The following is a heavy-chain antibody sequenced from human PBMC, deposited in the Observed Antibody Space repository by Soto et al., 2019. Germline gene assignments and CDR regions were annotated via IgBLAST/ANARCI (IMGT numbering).Heavy chain of an antibody. V-gene: IGHV4-30-4*01. CDR1: GGSISSGDYY. Sequence: SETLSLTCTVSGGSISSGDYYWSWIRQPPGKGLEWIGYIYYSGSTYYNPSLKSRVTISVDTSKNQFSLKLSSVTAADTAVYYCARGRPDGSRLDPWGQGTLVTVSP. CDR3: ARGRPDGSRLDP. CDR2: IYYSGST. D-gene: IGHD6-13*01. J-gene: IGHJ5*02.